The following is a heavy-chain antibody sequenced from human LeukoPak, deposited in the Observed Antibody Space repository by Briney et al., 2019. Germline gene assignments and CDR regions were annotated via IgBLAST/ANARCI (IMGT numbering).Heavy chain of an antibody. Sequence: GASAKVSCKASGYTFTSYGISWVRQAPGQGLEWMGWISAYNGNTNYAQKLQGRVTMTTDTSTSTAYMELRSLRSDDTAVYYCARGDIAAAGPIPRNWFDPWGQGTLVTVSS. CDR1: GYTFTSYG. V-gene: IGHV1-18*01. CDR3: ARGDIAAAGPIPRNWFDP. D-gene: IGHD6-13*01. J-gene: IGHJ5*02. CDR2: ISAYNGNT.